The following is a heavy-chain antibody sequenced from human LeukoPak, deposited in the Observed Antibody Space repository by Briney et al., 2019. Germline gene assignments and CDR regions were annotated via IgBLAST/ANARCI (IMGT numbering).Heavy chain of an antibody. D-gene: IGHD1-7*01. CDR1: GFTFSSYA. CDR3: ARGNYVGAFDI. CDR2: ISYDGSNK. Sequence: PGGSLRLSCAASGFTFSSYAMHWVRQAPGKGLEWVAVISYDGSNKYYADSAKGRFTISRDNSKNTLYLQMNSLRAEDTAVYYCARGNYVGAFDIWGQGTMVTVSS. J-gene: IGHJ3*02. V-gene: IGHV3-30*01.